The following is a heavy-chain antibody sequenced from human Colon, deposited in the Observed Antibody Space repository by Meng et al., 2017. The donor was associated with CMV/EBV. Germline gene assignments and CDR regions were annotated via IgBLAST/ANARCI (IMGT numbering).Heavy chain of an antibody. D-gene: IGHD1-26*01. CDR2: TFYRSKWYN. V-gene: IGHV6-1*01. CDR1: GDSVSSNTAA. J-gene: IGHJ1*01. CDR3: ARDLSGTYFH. Sequence: LGPSCGISGDSVSSNTAAWNWIRQSPSRGLECLGRTFYRSKWYNDYGPSVKGRVTINPDTSKNQFSLHLNSVTPEDTAVYYCARDLSGTYFHWGQGTLVTVSS.